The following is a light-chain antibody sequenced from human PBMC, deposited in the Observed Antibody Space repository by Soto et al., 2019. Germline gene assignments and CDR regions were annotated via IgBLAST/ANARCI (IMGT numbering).Light chain of an antibody. CDR2: GAS. CDR1: QTISSN. Sequence: EIVMTQSPATLSVSPGERATLSCRASQTISSNLAWYPNKPVQAPRLLIHGASTRATGVPDRFSGSGSGTEFTLNISSMQSEDLAGYYCQQYHNWPQKYTIRKRTKLQIK. J-gene: IGKJ2*01. CDR3: QQYHNWPQKYT. V-gene: IGKV3-15*01.